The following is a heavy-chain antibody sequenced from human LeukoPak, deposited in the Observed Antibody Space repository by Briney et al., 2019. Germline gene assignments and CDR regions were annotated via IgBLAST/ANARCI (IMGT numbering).Heavy chain of an antibody. CDR3: VRQMGMGVDS. J-gene: IGHJ4*02. D-gene: IGHD3-16*01. CDR2: IYSGGAR. Sequence: GGSLRLSCAASGFTFSSYAMSWVRQAPGKGLEWVSVIYSGGARYYADPVKGRFTISRDNSKNTLYLQMNSLRPEDTAVYYCVRQMGMGVDSWGQGTVVTVSS. CDR1: GFTFSSYA. V-gene: IGHV3-66*04.